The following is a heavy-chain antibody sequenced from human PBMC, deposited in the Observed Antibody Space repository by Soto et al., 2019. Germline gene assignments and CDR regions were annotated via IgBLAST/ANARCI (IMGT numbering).Heavy chain of an antibody. CDR1: GGTFNSYS. V-gene: IGHV1-69*12. J-gene: IGHJ5*02. Sequence: QVQLVQSGTEVKKPGSSVKVSCKASGGTFNSYSIIWVRQAPGQGLEWMGGIIPIFDTANYAQKFQGRVTITADESTNTVYMEMRSLRSEDTAVYYCARDSDTSMVTSWFDPCGQGTLVTVSS. D-gene: IGHD5-18*01. CDR3: ARDSDTSMVTSWFDP. CDR2: IIPIFDTA.